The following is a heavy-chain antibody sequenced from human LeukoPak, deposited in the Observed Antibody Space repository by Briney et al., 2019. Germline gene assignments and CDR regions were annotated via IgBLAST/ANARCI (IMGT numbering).Heavy chain of an antibody. J-gene: IGHJ4*02. CDR1: GFTFSSYG. Sequence: GGSLRLSCAASGFTFSSYGMHWVRQAPGKGLEWVAVISYDGSNKYYADSVKGRFTISRDNSKNTLYLQMNSLRAEDTAVYSCAKVHTLSGLPKHFDYWGQGTLSPSPQ. D-gene: IGHD4-11*01. V-gene: IGHV3-30*18. CDR2: ISYDGSNK. CDR3: AKVHTLSGLPKHFDY.